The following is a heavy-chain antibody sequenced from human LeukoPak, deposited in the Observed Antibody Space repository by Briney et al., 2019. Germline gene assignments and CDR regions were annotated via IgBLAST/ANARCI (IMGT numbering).Heavy chain of an antibody. J-gene: IGHJ5*01. Sequence: SETLSLTCTVSGGSISSLYWSWIRQPAGKGLEWIGHIYTSGSTNYNPSLKSQVTTSVDTSKNQYSLKLSSVTAADRAVYYCAREYYGSGLFDSWGQGTLASVSS. V-gene: IGHV4-4*07. CDR1: GGSISSLY. CDR3: AREYYGSGLFDS. D-gene: IGHD6-19*01. CDR2: IYTSGST.